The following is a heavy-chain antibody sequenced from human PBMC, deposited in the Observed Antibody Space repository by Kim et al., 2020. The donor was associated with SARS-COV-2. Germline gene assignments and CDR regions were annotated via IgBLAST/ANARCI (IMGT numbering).Heavy chain of an antibody. CDR1: GGTFSSYA. CDR3: ARALYYYDSSGYPQRVYGMDV. D-gene: IGHD3-22*01. CDR2: IIPIFGTA. V-gene: IGHV1-69*13. J-gene: IGHJ6*02. Sequence: SVKVSCKASGGTFSSYAISWVRQAPGQGLEWMGGIIPIFGTANYAQKFQGRVTITADESTSTAYMELSSLRSEDTAVYYCARALYYYDSSGYPQRVYGMDVWGQGTTVTVSS.